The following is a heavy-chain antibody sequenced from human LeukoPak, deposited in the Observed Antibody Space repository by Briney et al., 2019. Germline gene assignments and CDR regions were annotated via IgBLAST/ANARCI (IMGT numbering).Heavy chain of an antibody. CDR3: ARVSRFYYMDV. Sequence: ETLSLTCTVSGYSISSGYYWVWIRQPPGKGLEWVANIKQDGSEKYYVDSVKGRFTISRDNAKNSLYLQMNSLRAEDTAVYYCARVSRFYYMDVWGKGTTVTISS. CDR2: IKQDGSEK. J-gene: IGHJ6*03. CDR1: GYSISSGYY. V-gene: IGHV3-7*01.